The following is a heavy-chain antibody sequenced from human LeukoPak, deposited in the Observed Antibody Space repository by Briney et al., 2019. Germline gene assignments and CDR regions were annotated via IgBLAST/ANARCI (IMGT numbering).Heavy chain of an antibody. CDR2: ISAYNGNT. CDR3: ARNIWGSGVSVFWNDY. Sequence: GASVKVSCKASGYIFTGYYMHWVRQAPGQGLEWMGWISAYNGNTNYAQKLQGRVTMTTDTSTSTAYMELRSLRSDDTAVYYCARNIWGSGVSVFWNDYWGQGTLVTVSS. CDR1: GYIFTGYY. V-gene: IGHV1-18*04. J-gene: IGHJ4*02. D-gene: IGHD3-16*01.